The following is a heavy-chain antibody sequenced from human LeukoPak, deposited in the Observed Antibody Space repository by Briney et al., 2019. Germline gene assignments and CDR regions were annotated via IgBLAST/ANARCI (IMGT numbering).Heavy chain of an antibody. D-gene: IGHD3-22*01. V-gene: IGHV3-66*02. CDR3: AREGSSGRSDAFDI. J-gene: IGHJ3*02. CDR2: IYSGDST. Sequence: GGSLRLSCAASAFTVSSTNMSWVRQAPGKGLEWVSVIYSGDSTYYADSVKGRFTISRDNSKDTLYLQMNSLRAEDTAVYYCAREGSSGRSDAFDIWGQGTMVTVSS. CDR1: AFTVSSTN.